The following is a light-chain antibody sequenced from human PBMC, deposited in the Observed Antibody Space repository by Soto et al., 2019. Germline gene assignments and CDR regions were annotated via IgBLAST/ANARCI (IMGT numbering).Light chain of an antibody. CDR3: QQANSFPLT. V-gene: IGKV1-12*01. CDR1: QGISIW. Sequence: DIQMTQSPSSMSASVGDRVTITCRASQGISIWLAWYQRKPGKAPKLLIYAASSLQSGVTSRFSGSGSGTDFTLTTSSLQPEDFATYYCQQANSFPLTFGGGTKVEIK. CDR2: AAS. J-gene: IGKJ4*01.